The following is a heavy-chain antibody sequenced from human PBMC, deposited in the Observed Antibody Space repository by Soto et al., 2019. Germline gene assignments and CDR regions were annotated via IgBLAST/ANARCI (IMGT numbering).Heavy chain of an antibody. V-gene: IGHV4-31*03. CDR1: GGSISSGGTGSY. CDR3: ASGHDAYKVRY. Sequence: QVQLQESGPGLVKPSQTLSLTCTVSGGSISSGGTGSYWTWIRQLPGKGLEWIGYIYYTGNTYYNPSLKSRPAISIDTSENQFSLKLTSVTAVDTAVYFCASGHDAYKVRYWGQGTLVTVSS. CDR2: IYYTGNT. D-gene: IGHD1-1*01. J-gene: IGHJ4*02.